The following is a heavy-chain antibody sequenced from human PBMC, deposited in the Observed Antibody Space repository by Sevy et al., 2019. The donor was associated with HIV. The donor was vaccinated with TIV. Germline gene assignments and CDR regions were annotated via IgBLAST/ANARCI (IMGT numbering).Heavy chain of an antibody. J-gene: IGHJ4*02. V-gene: IGHV3-21*01. D-gene: IGHD6-19*01. CDR2: ISSSSSYI. CDR3: ASMGVPVAGPS. Sequence: GGSLRLSCAASGFTFSSYSMNWVRQAPGKGLEWVSSISSSSSYIYYADSVKGRFTISRDNAKNSLYLQMNSLRAEDTAVYYCASMGVPVAGPSWGQGTLVTVSS. CDR1: GFTFSSYS.